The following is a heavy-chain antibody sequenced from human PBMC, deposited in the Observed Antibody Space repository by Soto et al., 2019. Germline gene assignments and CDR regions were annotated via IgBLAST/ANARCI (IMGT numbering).Heavy chain of an antibody. V-gene: IGHV4-34*01. Sequence: SDTLSLTCAVYGGSFIGHSWTWIRQSPGKGLEWIGDINHSGRVNYSPSLKSRVTISLDTSKNQFSLTLSAVTAADTAMYYCSTRAYDTNGYYRFDPWGQGTLVTVYS. CDR2: INHSGRV. D-gene: IGHD3-22*01. CDR1: GGSFIGHS. CDR3: STRAYDTNGYYRFDP. J-gene: IGHJ5*01.